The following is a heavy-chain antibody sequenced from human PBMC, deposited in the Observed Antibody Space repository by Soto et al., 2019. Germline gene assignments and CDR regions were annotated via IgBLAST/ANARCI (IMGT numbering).Heavy chain of an antibody. CDR3: ARLGSYSSGWYPPSSYYYYYGMDV. D-gene: IGHD6-19*01. Sequence: QVQLVQSGAEVKKPGASVKVSCKASGYTFTSYAMHWVRQAPGQRLEWMGWINAGNGNTKYLQKFQGRVTITRDTSASTAYMELSSLRSEDTAVYYCARLGSYSSGWYPPSSYYYYYGMDVWGQGTTVTVSS. CDR1: GYTFTSYA. CDR2: INAGNGNT. V-gene: IGHV1-3*01. J-gene: IGHJ6*02.